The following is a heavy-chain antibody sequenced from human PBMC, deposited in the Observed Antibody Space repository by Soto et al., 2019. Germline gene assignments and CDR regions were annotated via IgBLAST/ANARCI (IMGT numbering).Heavy chain of an antibody. CDR3: TRVSTVTTRSYYYYGTDV. Sequence: EVQLVESGGGLVQPGGSLKLSCAASGFTFSGSAMHWVRQASGKGLEWVGRIRSKANSYATAYAASVKGRFTISRDXXKXTXXLQMNSLKTEDTAVYYCTRVSTVTTRSYYYYGTDVWGQGTTVTVSS. V-gene: IGHV3-73*01. J-gene: IGHJ6*02. CDR1: GFTFSGSA. CDR2: IRSKANSYAT. D-gene: IGHD4-17*01.